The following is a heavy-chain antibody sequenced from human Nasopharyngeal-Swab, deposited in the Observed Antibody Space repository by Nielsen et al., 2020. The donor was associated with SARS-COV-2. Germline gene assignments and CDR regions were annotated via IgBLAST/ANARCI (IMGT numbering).Heavy chain of an antibody. CDR1: GFTFSSYG. V-gene: IGHV3-33*08. J-gene: IGHJ3*02. D-gene: IGHD1-7*01. Sequence: GESLKISCAASGFTFSSYGMHWVRQAPGKGLEWVAVIWYDGSNKYYADSVKGRFTISRDNSKNTLYLQMSSLRAEDTAVYYCARDIPFAVTGTTPPDAFDIWGQGTMVTVSS. CDR3: ARDIPFAVTGTTPPDAFDI. CDR2: IWYDGSNK.